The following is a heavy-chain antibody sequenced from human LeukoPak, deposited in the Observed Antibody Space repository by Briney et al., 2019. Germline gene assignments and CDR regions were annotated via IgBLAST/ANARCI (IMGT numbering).Heavy chain of an antibody. J-gene: IGHJ4*02. CDR2: IKSKRGGGTA. D-gene: IGHD5-18*01. CDR3: ITYSPCDY. Sequence: PGGSLRLSCAASGFSFTDAWMSWIRQAPGKGLEWVGRIKSKRGGGTADFAAPVQGRFSISRDDSKNTVSLQMNSLKTEDTAVYYCITYSPCDYWGQGTLVTVSS. CDR1: GFSFTDAW. V-gene: IGHV3-15*01.